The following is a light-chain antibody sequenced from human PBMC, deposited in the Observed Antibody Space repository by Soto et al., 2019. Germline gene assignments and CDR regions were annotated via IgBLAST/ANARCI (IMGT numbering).Light chain of an antibody. V-gene: IGLV2-23*02. CDR3: CSYAGSSRV. CDR2: EVS. J-gene: IGLJ1*01. CDR1: SSDVGSYNL. Sequence: QFVLTQPASVSGSPGQSITISCTGTSSDVGSYNLVSWYQQHPGKAPKLMIYEVSKRPSGVSNRFSGSKSGNTASLTISGLQAEDEADYYCCSYAGSSRVFGTGTKLTVL.